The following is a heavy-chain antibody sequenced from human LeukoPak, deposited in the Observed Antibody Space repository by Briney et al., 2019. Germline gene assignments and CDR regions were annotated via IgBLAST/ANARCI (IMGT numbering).Heavy chain of an antibody. Sequence: SETLSLTCTTSGVSISRFYRSWVRQPPGKGLEWIGNIYSGVPTYFNPSLKSRVIISVDTSKDQFSLNLTSVTAADTAMYYCVQTTGWPGFDYWGQGILVTVSS. J-gene: IGHJ4*02. D-gene: IGHD1-1*01. CDR3: VQTTGWPGFDY. V-gene: IGHV4-4*09. CDR2: IYSGVPT. CDR1: GVSISRFY.